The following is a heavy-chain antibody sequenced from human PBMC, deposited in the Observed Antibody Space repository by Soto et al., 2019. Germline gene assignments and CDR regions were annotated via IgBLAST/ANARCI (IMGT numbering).Heavy chain of an antibody. CDR2: IIGSGSSA. CDR1: GFTFRSYA. D-gene: IGHD7-27*01. V-gene: IGHV3-23*01. Sequence: GGSLRLSCGTSGFTFRSYAMGWVRQGPGKGLKWISTIIGSGSSAYYADSVKGRFTISRDNSKNSLYLQMDSLSADDTAVYFCAKKGSPSGDHSNWYFDLWGPGTLVTVSS. CDR3: AKKGSPSGDHSNWYFDL. J-gene: IGHJ2*01.